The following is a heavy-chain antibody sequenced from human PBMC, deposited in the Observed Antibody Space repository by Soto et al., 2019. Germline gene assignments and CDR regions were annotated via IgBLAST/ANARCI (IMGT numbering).Heavy chain of an antibody. CDR3: ARDQIVGVPDYFDD. CDR2: ISSDGSNK. CDR1: GFTFSSST. J-gene: IGHJ4*02. D-gene: IGHD1-26*01. V-gene: IGHV3-30-3*01. Sequence: QVQLVESGGGVVQPGRSLRLSCAASGFTFSSSTMHWVRQAPGKGLEWVAVISSDGSNKYYPDSVKGRFTISRDNSKNTLYLQMHSLRAEDTAVYYCARDQIVGVPDYFDDWGQGTLVTVSS.